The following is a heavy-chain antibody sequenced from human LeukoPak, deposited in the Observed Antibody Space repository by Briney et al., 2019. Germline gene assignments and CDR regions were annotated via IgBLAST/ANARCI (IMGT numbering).Heavy chain of an antibody. CDR3: ARDRGPNAYDY. J-gene: IGHJ4*02. Sequence: GGSLRISCAVSGFTFSRYWLGWVRQAPGKGLEWVANMNQDGSEKYYVESVKGRFIISRDNAKNSLYLQMNSLRVDDTAVYYCARDRGPNAYDYWGQGTLVTVSS. D-gene: IGHD3-10*01. CDR1: GFTFSRYW. V-gene: IGHV3-7*01. CDR2: MNQDGSEK.